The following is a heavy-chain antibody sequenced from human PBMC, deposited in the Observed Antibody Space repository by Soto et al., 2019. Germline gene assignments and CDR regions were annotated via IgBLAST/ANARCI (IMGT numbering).Heavy chain of an antibody. Sequence: EVPLVESGGGLVKPGGSLRLSCAASGFTFSSYSMNWVRQAPGKGLEWVSSISSSSSYIYYADSVKGRFTISRDNAKNSLYLQKNSLRAEDTAVYYCARDVAARAYYYYGMDVWGQGTTVTVSS. CDR1: GFTFSSYS. V-gene: IGHV3-21*01. J-gene: IGHJ6*02. D-gene: IGHD6-6*01. CDR2: ISSSSSYI. CDR3: ARDVAARAYYYYGMDV.